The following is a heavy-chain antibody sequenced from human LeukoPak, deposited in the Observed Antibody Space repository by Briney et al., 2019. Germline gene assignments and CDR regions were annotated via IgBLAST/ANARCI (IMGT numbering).Heavy chain of an antibody. J-gene: IGHJ3*02. CDR3: AGEGVVEMATIFAFDI. D-gene: IGHD5-24*01. CDR1: GFTFSSYW. CDR2: IKQDGTGK. V-gene: IGHV3-7*01. Sequence: GGSLRLSCAASGFTFSSYWMNWVRQAPGKGLEWVANIKQDGTGKLYVDSVRGRFTISRDNAKNSLYLQMNSLRAEDTAVYFCAGEGVVEMATIFAFDIWGQGTMVTVSS.